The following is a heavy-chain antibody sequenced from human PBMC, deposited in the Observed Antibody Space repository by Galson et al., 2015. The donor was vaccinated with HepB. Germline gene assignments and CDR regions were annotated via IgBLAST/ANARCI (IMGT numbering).Heavy chain of an antibody. CDR1: GYTLTGYY. J-gene: IGHJ4*02. Sequence: SVKVSCKASGYTLTGYYMHWVRQAPGQGLEWMGWINPNSGGTNYAQKFQGRVTMTRDTSISTAYMELSRLTSDDTAVYYCASANGHYYVFLDYWGQGTLVTVSS. V-gene: IGHV1-2*02. D-gene: IGHD3-3*01. CDR3: ASANGHYYVFLDY. CDR2: INPNSGGT.